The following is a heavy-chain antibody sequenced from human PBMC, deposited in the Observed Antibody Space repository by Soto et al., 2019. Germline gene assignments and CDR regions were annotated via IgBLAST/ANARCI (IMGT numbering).Heavy chain of an antibody. CDR1: GFTFSSYA. J-gene: IGHJ4*02. CDR2: ISYDGSDK. Sequence: QVQLVESGGGVVQPGRSLRLSCGASGFTFSSYAMLWVRQDPGKGLEWVALISYDGSDKYYADSVKGRFTISRDNSKNTLYLQMNSLRAEDTAVYYCATEGGQWQADYWGQGTLGTVSS. D-gene: IGHD6-19*01. V-gene: IGHV3-30-3*01. CDR3: ATEGGQWQADY.